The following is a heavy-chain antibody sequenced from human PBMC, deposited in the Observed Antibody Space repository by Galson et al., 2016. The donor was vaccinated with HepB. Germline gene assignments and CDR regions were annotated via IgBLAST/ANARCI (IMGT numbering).Heavy chain of an antibody. CDR1: GFTFSGSH. Sequence: SLRLSCAASGFTFSGSHMYWVRQPTGKGLEWVSTIGPAGDTYYTGSVKGRFTISRENAKNSLYLQMDSLRAEDTAVYYCARDNGSGSYFTYCGQGTLVTVSS. CDR2: IGPAGDT. J-gene: IGHJ4*02. V-gene: IGHV3-13*01. CDR3: ARDNGSGSYFTY. D-gene: IGHD3-10*01.